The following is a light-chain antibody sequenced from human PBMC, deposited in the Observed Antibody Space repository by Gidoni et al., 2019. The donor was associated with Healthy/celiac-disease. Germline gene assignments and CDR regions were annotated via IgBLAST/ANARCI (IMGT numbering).Light chain of an antibody. J-gene: IGKJ4*01. CDR3: QQYDNLSLT. V-gene: IGKV1-33*01. CDR1: QDISNY. Sequence: DIQMTQSPSSLSASVGDRVTITCQASQDISNYLNWYQQKPGKAPKLLIYDASNLETGVPSRFSGSGSGTDFTFTISNLQPEDIATYYCQQYDNLSLTFXGXTKVEIK. CDR2: DAS.